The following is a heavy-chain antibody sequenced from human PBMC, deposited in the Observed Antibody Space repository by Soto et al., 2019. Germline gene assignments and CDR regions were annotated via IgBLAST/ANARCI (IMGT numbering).Heavy chain of an antibody. V-gene: IGHV3-53*01. CDR1: EFTVKNDY. Sequence: EVQLVESGGGLIQPGGSLRLSCAASEFTVKNDYLTWVRQAPGKGLEWVSIIYGGGSTFYTDSVKGRFNISRDNSRNTLFFQMNSLRAEDTAVYYCGRGRGWSEQQCGQGTLVTVSS. D-gene: IGHD2-15*01. CDR2: IYGGGST. CDR3: GRGRGWSEQQ. J-gene: IGHJ1*01.